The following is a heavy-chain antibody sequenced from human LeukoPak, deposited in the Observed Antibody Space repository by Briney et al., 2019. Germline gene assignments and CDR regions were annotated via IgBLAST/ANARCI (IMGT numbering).Heavy chain of an antibody. J-gene: IGHJ5*02. Sequence: SETLSLTCIVSGGSISSSGYYWGWIRQPPGKGLEWIGSTYYSGSTYYNPSLKSRVTISVDTSKNQFSLKLSSVAAADTAVYYCARDPTAAGKGAWFDPWGQGTLVTVSS. CDR3: ARDPTAAGKGAWFDP. V-gene: IGHV4-39*02. CDR2: TYYSGST. D-gene: IGHD6-13*01. CDR1: GGSISSSGYY.